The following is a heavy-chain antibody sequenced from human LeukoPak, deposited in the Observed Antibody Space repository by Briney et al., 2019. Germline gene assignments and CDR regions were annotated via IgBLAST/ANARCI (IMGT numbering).Heavy chain of an antibody. CDR2: IIPIFGTA. CDR3: ARAYCSSTSCEPYYYYGMDV. J-gene: IGHJ6*04. D-gene: IGHD2-2*01. V-gene: IGHV1-69*06. CDR1: GYTFTGYY. Sequence: SVKVSCKASGYTFTGYYMHWVRQAPGQGLEWMGGIIPIFGTANYAQKFQGRVTITADKSTSTAYMELSSLRSEDTAVYYCARAYCSSTSCEPYYYYGMDVWGKGTTVTVSS.